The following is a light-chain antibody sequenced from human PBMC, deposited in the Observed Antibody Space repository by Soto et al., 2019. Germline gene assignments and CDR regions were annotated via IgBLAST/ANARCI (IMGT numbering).Light chain of an antibody. CDR3: RQCNSDALT. Sequence: DPKMTQSPSTLSASVGDRVTITCRASQTISSWFAWYQTTPGQAPKLLIYKSSRLERAVPSRFSGSVSGTEFTLTISGLQPDDFETYYCRQCNSDALTCGGGSKLDI. CDR1: QTISSW. V-gene: IGKV1-5*03. J-gene: IGKJ4*01. CDR2: KSS.